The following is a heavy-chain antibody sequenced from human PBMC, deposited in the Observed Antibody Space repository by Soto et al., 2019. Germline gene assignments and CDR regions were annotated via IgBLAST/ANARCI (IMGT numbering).Heavy chain of an antibody. CDR3: ATHYAPPGAFDI. V-gene: IGHV1-24*01. CDR2: FDPEDGET. D-gene: IGHD2-2*01. J-gene: IGHJ3*02. CDR1: GYTLTELS. Sequence: ASVKVSCKVSGYTLTELSMHWVRQAPGKGLEWMGGFDPEDGETIYAQKFQGRVTMTEDTSTDTAYMELSSLRSEDAAVYYCATHYAPPGAFDIWGQGTMVTVSS.